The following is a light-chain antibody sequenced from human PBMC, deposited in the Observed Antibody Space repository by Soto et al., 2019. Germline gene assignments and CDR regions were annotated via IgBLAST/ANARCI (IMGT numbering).Light chain of an antibody. CDR1: QDIRTE. Sequence: ALQMTQSPSSLSASVGDRVTITCRASQDIRTELGWYQQKPGKAPKLLIYAASTLHSGVPSRFSGSGSGTDFTLTISSLQPEDFATYYCLQDYNYPRTFGQGTKVEI. J-gene: IGKJ1*01. CDR2: AAS. CDR3: LQDYNYPRT. V-gene: IGKV1-6*01.